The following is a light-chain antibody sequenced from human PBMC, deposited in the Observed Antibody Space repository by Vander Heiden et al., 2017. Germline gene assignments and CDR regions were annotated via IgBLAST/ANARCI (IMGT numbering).Light chain of an antibody. V-gene: IGLV1-40*01. J-gene: IGLJ2*01. Sequence: QSVLTQPPPVSGAPVQRVTISCTGSSSNIGAGYDVHWYQQLPGTAPKLLICGNSNRPSGVPDRFSGSKSGTSASLAITGLQAEDEADYYCQSYDSSLSGCVVFGGGTKLTVL. CDR2: GNS. CDR3: QSYDSSLSGCVV. CDR1: SSNIGAGYD.